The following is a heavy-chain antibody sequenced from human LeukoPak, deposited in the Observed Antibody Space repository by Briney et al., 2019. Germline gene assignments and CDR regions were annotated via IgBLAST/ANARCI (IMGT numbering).Heavy chain of an antibody. D-gene: IGHD2-2*02. Sequence: ASVKVSCKASGYTFTGYYMHWVRQATGQGLEWMGWMNPNSGNTGYAQKFQGRVTMTRNTSISTAYMELSSLRSEDTAVYYCARVVVVPAAIFELDYWGQGTLVTVSS. CDR1: GYTFTGYY. CDR3: ARVVVVPAAIFELDY. J-gene: IGHJ4*02. V-gene: IGHV1-8*02. CDR2: MNPNSGNT.